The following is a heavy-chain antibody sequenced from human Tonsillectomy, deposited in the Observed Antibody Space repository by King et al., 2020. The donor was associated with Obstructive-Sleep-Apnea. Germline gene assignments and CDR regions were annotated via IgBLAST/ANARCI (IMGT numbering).Heavy chain of an antibody. V-gene: IGHV3-9*01. CDR1: GFIFDDYA. CDR3: AKDLAVAGPFEYFQH. CDR2: ISWNSGEI. J-gene: IGHJ1*01. Sequence: QLVQSGGDLVQPGRSLRISCAASGFIFDDYAMHWVRQAPGKGLEWVSGISWNSGEIQYADSVKGRFTISRDNAENSLYLLMNSLRTEDTALYYCAKDLAVAGPFEYFQHWGQGTLVTVSS. D-gene: IGHD6-19*01.